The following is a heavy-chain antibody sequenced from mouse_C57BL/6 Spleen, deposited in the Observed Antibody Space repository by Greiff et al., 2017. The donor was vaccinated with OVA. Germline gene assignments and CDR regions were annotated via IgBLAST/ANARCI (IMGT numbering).Heavy chain of an antibody. D-gene: IGHD6-1*01. CDR1: GYTFTSYW. CDR2: IHPNSGST. V-gene: IGHV1-64*01. J-gene: IGHJ2*01. Sequence: QVQLQQPGAELVKPGASVKLSCKASGYTFTSYWMHWVKQRPGQGLEWIGMIHPNSGSTNYNEKFKSKATLTVDKSSSTAYMQLSSLTSEDSAVYYSAREARGVYFDYWGQGTTLTVSS. CDR3: AREARGVYFDY.